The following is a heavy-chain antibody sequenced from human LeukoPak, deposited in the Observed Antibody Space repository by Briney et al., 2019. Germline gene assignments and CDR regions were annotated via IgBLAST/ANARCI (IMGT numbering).Heavy chain of an antibody. Sequence: SVKVSCKASGGTFTSYAISWVRQAPGQGLEWMGGIIPIFGTANYAQKFQGRVTITADESTSTAYMELSSLRSEDTAVYYCASSPPLRYYYYYMDVWGKGTTVTISS. CDR1: GGTFTSYA. CDR3: ASSPPLRYYYYYMDV. J-gene: IGHJ6*03. CDR2: IIPIFGTA. D-gene: IGHD2-21*02. V-gene: IGHV1-69*13.